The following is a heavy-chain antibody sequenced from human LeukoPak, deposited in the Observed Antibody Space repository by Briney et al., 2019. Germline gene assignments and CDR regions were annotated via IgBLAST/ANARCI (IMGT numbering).Heavy chain of an antibody. CDR3: ARGAPSDSSGYRGPSFDY. D-gene: IGHD3-22*01. CDR1: GGSISTYY. V-gene: IGHV4-59*01. CDR2: IYYSGSA. Sequence: SETLSLTCTVSGGSISTYYWTWIRRPPGKGLEAIGYIYYSGSANYNPSIQSRVTISVDMSKDQFSLKLTSVTAADTAVYYCARGAPSDSSGYRGPSFDYWGQGTLVTGSS. J-gene: IGHJ4*02.